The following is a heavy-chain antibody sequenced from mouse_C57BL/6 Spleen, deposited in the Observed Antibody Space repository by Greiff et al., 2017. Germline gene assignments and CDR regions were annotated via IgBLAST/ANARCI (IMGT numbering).Heavy chain of an antibody. CDR2: INPSNGGT. J-gene: IGHJ4*01. D-gene: IGHD1-1*01. Sequence: VQLQQPGTELVKPGASVKLSCKASGYTFTSYWMHWVKQRPGQGLEWIGNINPSNGGTNYNEKFKSKATLTVDKSSSTAYMQLSSLTSEDSAVYYCARVITTVVATRDYAMDYWGQGTSVTVSS. CDR1: GYTFTSYW. CDR3: ARVITTVVATRDYAMDY. V-gene: IGHV1-53*01.